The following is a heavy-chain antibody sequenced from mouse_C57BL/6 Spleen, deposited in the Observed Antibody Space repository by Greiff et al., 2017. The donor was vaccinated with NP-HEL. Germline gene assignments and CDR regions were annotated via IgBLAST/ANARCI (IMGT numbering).Heavy chain of an antibody. CDR3: ARGYDSGGYFDV. J-gene: IGHJ1*03. Sequence: QVQLQQSGAELVKPGASVKISCKASGYAFSSYWLNWVKQRPGKGLEWIGQIYPGDGDTNYNGKFKGKATLTADKSSSTAYMQRSCLTSEDSAVYFCARGYDSGGYFDVWGTGTTVTVSS. D-gene: IGHD3-1*01. CDR1: GYAFSSYW. V-gene: IGHV1-80*01. CDR2: IYPGDGDT.